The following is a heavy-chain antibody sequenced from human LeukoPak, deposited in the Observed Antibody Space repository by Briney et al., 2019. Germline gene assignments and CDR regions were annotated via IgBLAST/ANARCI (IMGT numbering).Heavy chain of an antibody. CDR1: GGSMKNYY. J-gene: IGHJ6*02. CDR3: ARAAYCSSTSCQWVPLV. D-gene: IGHD2-2*01. CDR2: IYYSGST. V-gene: IGHV4-59*01. Sequence: PSETLSLTCTVSGGSMKNYYWIWIRQSPGKGLEWIGYIYYSGSTNYNPSLKSRVTISVDTSKNQFSLKLSSVTAADTAVYYCARAAYCSSTSCQWVPLVWGQGTTVTVSS.